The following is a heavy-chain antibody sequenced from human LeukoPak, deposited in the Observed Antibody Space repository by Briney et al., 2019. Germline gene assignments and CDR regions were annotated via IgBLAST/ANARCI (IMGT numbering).Heavy chain of an antibody. D-gene: IGHD5-18*01. Sequence: PGGSLRLSCAASGFTFSSFEMNWVRPAPGGGLEWISCISGGGSPIYYADSVKGRFTISRDNAKNSLYLEMNSLRAEDTAVYYCARGFRHTAMFLDYWGQGTPVTVSS. J-gene: IGHJ4*02. CDR3: ARGFRHTAMFLDY. CDR2: ISGGGSPI. CDR1: GFTFSSFE. V-gene: IGHV3-48*03.